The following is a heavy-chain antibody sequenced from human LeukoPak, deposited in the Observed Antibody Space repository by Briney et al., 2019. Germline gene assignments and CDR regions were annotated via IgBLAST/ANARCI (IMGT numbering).Heavy chain of an antibody. CDR3: ASSTGTTSDFDY. CDR2: IYTSGST. Sequence: PSETLSLTCTVSGGSISSGSYYWSWIRQPAGEGLEWIGRIYTSGSTNYNPSLKSRVTISVDTSKNQFSLKLSSVTAADTAVYYCASSTGTTSDFDYWGQGTLVTVSS. CDR1: GGSISSGSYY. V-gene: IGHV4-61*02. D-gene: IGHD1-7*01. J-gene: IGHJ4*02.